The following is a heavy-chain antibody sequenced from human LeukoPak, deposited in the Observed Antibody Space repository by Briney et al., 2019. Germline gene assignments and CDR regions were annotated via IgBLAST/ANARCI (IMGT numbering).Heavy chain of an antibody. V-gene: IGHV4-34*01. J-gene: IGHJ4*02. CDR2: INHSGST. CDR1: GGSFSGYY. D-gene: IGHD3-22*01. Sequence: PSETPSLTCAVYGGSFSGYYWSWIRQPPGKGLEWIGEINHSGSTNYNPSLKSRVTISVDTSKNQFSLKLSSVTAADTAVYYCARHPHSSGYHLFDYWGQGTLVTVSS. CDR3: ARHPHSSGYHLFDY.